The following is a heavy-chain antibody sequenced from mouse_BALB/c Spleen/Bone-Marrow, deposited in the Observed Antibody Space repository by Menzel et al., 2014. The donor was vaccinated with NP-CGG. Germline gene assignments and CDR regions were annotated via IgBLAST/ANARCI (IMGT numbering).Heavy chain of an antibody. CDR1: GFTFTDYY. CDR3: ARDENVGIYWYFDV. J-gene: IGHJ1*01. Sequence: EVMLVESGGGLVQPGGSLRLSCAASGFTFTDYYISWVRQPPGKALEWLGFIRNKVKGYTTDYSASEKGRFTISRDNSQSISYLQMNTLRAEDSASYYCARDENVGIYWYFDVWGAGTTVTVSS. V-gene: IGHV7-3*02. CDR2: IRNKVKGYTT.